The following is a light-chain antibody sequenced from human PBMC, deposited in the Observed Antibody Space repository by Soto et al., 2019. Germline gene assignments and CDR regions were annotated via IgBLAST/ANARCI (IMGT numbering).Light chain of an antibody. V-gene: IGLV1-44*01. CDR3: ATWDDSLNGYV. CDR1: NSNIGSNT. Sequence: QSVLTQPPSASGTPGQRVTISCSGRNSNIGSNTVNWYQQLPGTAPKLLFYSNNQRPSGVPDRFSGSKSGTSASLAISGLQSDDEADYYCATWDDSLNGYVFGTGTKVSVL. CDR2: SNN. J-gene: IGLJ1*01.